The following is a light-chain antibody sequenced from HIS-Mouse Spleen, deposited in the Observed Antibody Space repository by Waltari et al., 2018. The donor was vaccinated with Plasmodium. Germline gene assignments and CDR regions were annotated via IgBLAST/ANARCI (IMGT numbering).Light chain of an antibody. CDR1: SSDVGGYNY. V-gene: IGLV2-11*01. Sequence: QSALTQPRSVSGSPGQSVTISCTGTSSDVGGYNYFSWYQQHPGKAPKLMIDDGSKRPSGVPDRFSGSKSGNTASLTISGLQAEDEADYYCCSYAGSYTLVFGGGTKLTVL. CDR3: CSYAGSYTLV. J-gene: IGLJ2*01. CDR2: DGS.